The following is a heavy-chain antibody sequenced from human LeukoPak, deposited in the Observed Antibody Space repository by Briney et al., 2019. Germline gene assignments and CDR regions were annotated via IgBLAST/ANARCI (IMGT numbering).Heavy chain of an antibody. CDR1: GFTFTTYG. CDR2: IRYDGSIE. V-gene: IGHV3-30*02. Sequence: GGSLRLSCAASGFTFTTYGMHWVRQALGKGLEWVAFIRYDGSIENYADSVKGRFTISRDNSKNTLYLHLNSLRAEDTAVYYCARVDFRGGYYDILTGYYPNHGMDVWGQGTTVTVSS. J-gene: IGHJ6*02. D-gene: IGHD3-9*01. CDR3: ARVDFRGGYYDILTGYYPNHGMDV.